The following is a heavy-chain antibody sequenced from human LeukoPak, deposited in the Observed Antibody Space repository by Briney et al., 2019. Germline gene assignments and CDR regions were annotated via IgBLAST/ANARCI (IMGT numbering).Heavy chain of an antibody. J-gene: IGHJ4*02. CDR2: ICEGRTT. V-gene: IGHV4-39*06. CDR3: ARRGQAGYLY. D-gene: IGHD3-16*02. CDR1: GASISSSGYC. Sequence: SETLSLTCTVSGASISSSGYCWGWVRQPPGKGLEWIGSICEGRTTYYIPSLKSRIAISIHTSKSQSALILTAVTAADTAVYYCARRGQAGYLYWGQGTLVTGSS.